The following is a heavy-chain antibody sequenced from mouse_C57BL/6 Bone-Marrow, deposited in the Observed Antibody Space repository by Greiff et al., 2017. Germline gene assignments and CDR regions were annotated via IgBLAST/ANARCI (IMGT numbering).Heavy chain of an antibody. D-gene: IGHD4-1*01. J-gene: IGHJ4*01. CDR3: ARSAGFYYGLGY. V-gene: IGHV5-6*01. Sequence: EVQLQQSGAELVKPGGSLKLSCAASGFTFSSYGMSWVRQTPDQRLEWVATISSGGSYTYYPASVQGRFTISRDNAKNTLYLQMSRLTSEDTAMYYCARSAGFYYGLGYWGQGTSVTV. CDR2: ISSGGSYT. CDR1: GFTFSSYG.